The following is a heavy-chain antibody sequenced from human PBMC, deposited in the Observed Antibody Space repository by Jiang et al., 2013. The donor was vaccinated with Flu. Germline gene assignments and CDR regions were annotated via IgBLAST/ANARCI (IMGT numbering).Heavy chain of an antibody. D-gene: IGHD2-21*02. V-gene: IGHV1-69*02. CDR1: GGTFNSYS. Sequence: GAEVKKPGSSVKVSCKASGGTFNSYSFSWMRQAPGQGLEGMGRIIPMVGLANYAQKFQGRLTITAAKGTDTIYMELSSQKSEDTAVYYCARAVSCGGDCYFFDFWGQGTLVTVSS. CDR3: ARAVSCGGDCYFFDF. J-gene: IGHJ4*02. CDR2: IIPMVGLA.